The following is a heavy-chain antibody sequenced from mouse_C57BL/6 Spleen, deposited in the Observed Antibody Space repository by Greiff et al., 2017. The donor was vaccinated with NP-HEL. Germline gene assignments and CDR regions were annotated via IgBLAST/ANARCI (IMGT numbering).Heavy chain of an antibody. CDR2: INPSTGGT. D-gene: IGHD2-4*01. CDR3: ARKIYYDYPNWYFDV. V-gene: IGHV1-42*01. Sequence: VQLKQSGPELVKPGASVKISCKASGYSFTGYYMNWVKQSPEKSLEWIGEINPSTGGTTYNQKFKAKATLTVDKSSSTAYMQLKSLTSEDSAVYYCARKIYYDYPNWYFDVWGTGTTVTVSS. CDR1: GYSFTGYY. J-gene: IGHJ1*03.